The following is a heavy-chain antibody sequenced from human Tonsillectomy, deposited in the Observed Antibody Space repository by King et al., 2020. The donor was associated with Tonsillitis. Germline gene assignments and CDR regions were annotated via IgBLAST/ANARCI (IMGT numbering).Heavy chain of an antibody. CDR3: ARGLVDFGVYRNNFAF. CDR1: GFTFGAYS. J-gene: IGHJ4*01. Sequence: VQLVESGGRLVQPGRSLKLSCTASGFTFGAYSVSWFRQAPGKGLEWVGFISSKPYAETAEYAAPVTGRFIISRDDSKSVAYLQMNSLNTEDTAFYYCARGLVDFGVYRNNFAFWGHGTLVIVSS. CDR2: ISSKPYAETA. D-gene: IGHD4-17*01. V-gene: IGHV3-49*03.